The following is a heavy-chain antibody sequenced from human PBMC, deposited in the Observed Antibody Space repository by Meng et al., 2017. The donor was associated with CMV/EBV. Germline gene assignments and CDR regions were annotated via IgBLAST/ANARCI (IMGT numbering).Heavy chain of an antibody. V-gene: IGHV4-31*02. D-gene: IGHD2-2*01. CDR3: AREGIVVVPASRYFDY. CDR1: GSISSGGYY. CDR2: SYYSGST. J-gene: IGHJ4*02. Sequence: GSISSGGYYWGWIRQHPGKGLEWIGYSYYSGSTYYNPSLKSRVTISVDTSKNQFSLKLSSVTAADTAVYYCAREGIVVVPASRYFDYWGQGTLVTVSS.